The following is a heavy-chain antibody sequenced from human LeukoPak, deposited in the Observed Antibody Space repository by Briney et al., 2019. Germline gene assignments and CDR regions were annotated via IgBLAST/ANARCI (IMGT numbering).Heavy chain of an antibody. D-gene: IGHD3-10*01. V-gene: IGHV3-23*01. CDR1: GFTFSSYG. CDR2: ISGSGGST. J-gene: IGHJ4*02. Sequence: GGSLRLSCAASGFTFSSYGMSWVRQAPGKGLEWVSAISGSGGSTYYADSVKGRFTISRDNSKTTLYLQMNSLRAEDTAVYYCAKDTMVRGVIDYWGQGTLVTVSS. CDR3: AKDTMVRGVIDY.